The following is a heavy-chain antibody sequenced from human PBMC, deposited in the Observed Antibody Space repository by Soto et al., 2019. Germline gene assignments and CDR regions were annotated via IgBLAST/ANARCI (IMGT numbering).Heavy chain of an antibody. CDR2: IIPIFGTA. Sequence: QVQLVQSGAEVKKPGSSVKVSCKASGGTFSSYSTNWVRQSPGQGLEWMGEIIPIFGTANYAQKFQGRVTITADESTSTASMELSSLRSEATAVYYCASDGGRHSGGIDYWGQGTLVTASS. J-gene: IGHJ4*02. CDR3: ASDGGRHSGGIDY. D-gene: IGHD1-26*01. V-gene: IGHV1-69*01. CDR1: GGTFSSYS.